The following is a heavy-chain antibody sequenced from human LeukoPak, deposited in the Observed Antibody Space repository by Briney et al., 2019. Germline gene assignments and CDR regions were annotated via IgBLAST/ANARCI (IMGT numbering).Heavy chain of an antibody. CDR1: GYTFTTYY. J-gene: IGHJ3*02. D-gene: IGHD2/OR15-2a*01. CDR2: INPSDGGT. V-gene: IGHV1-46*01. CDR3: ARVSNSRYRMDAFDI. Sequence: ASVKVSCKASGYTFTTYYMHWVRQAPGQGLEWLGIINPSDGGTSYAQEFQGRVTMTRDTSTSTVYMDLSSLRSEDTAVYYCARVSNSRYRMDAFDIWGQGTMVTVSS.